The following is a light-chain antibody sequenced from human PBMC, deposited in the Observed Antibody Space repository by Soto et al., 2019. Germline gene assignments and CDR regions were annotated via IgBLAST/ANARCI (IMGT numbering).Light chain of an antibody. Sequence: ENVLTQSPGTLSVSPGERATLSCRASQSISSSFLAWYQQKPGQAPRLLIYGVSSRATGIPDRFSGSGSGTDFTLTISRLEPEDVAVYYCQQYNNWPTSGQGTKVDIK. CDR2: GVS. CDR3: QQYNNWPT. V-gene: IGKV3-20*01. CDR1: QSISSSF. J-gene: IGKJ1*01.